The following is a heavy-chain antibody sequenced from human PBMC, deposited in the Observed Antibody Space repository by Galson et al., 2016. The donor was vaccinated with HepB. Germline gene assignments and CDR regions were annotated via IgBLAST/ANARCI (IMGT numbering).Heavy chain of an antibody. CDR1: GFTFSNYA. CDR3: ARNRRSLNYYDSINYHPRNQYDGFDI. J-gene: IGHJ3*02. CDR2: LSYEGSNK. D-gene: IGHD3-22*01. Sequence: SLRLSCAASGFTFSNYAMHWVRQAPGKGLEWVAVLSYEGSNKYYGDSVKGRFTISSDNSKNPLYLLMNSLRAEDTAVYHCARNRRSLNYYDSINYHPRNQYDGFDIWGQGTMVTVSS. V-gene: IGHV3-30*04.